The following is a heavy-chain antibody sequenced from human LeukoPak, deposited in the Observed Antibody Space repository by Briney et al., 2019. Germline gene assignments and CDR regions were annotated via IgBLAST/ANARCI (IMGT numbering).Heavy chain of an antibody. CDR3: ARDRTIYSSGWPLDS. V-gene: IGHV1-2*06. CDR2: INPNSGGT. D-gene: IGHD6-19*01. CDR1: GYTFTGYY. J-gene: IGHJ4*02. Sequence: ASVKVSCKASGYTFTGYYMHWVRQAPGQGLEWMGRINPNSGGTNYAQKFQGRVTMTRDTSISTAYMELSRLRSDDTAVYYCARDRTIYSSGWPLDSWGQGTLVTVSS.